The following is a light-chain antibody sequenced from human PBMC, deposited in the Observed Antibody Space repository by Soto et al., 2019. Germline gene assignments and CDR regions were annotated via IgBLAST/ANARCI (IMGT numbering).Light chain of an antibody. CDR2: TAS. Sequence: DIQMTQSPSTLSASVGDRVPITCRASQSISSWLAWYQQKPGKAPKLLISTASSLESGVPSRFSGSGSGTEFTLTISSLQPDDFATYYCQQFNSALGITFGQGTRLEIK. CDR1: QSISSW. CDR3: QQFNSALGIT. J-gene: IGKJ5*01. V-gene: IGKV1-5*03.